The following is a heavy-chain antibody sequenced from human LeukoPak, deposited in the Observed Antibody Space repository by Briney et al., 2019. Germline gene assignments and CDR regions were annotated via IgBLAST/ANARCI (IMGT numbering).Heavy chain of an antibody. J-gene: IGHJ4*02. CDR2: INHSGST. CDR3: ARDPHRPVAPLDY. CDR1: GGSFSGYY. V-gene: IGHV4-34*01. D-gene: IGHD6-19*01. Sequence: SETLSLTCAVYGGSFSGYYWSWIRQPPGKGLEWIGEINHSGSTNYNPALKSRVTISVDTSKNQFSLKLRSVTAADTAVYYCARDPHRPVAPLDYWGQGTLVTVSS.